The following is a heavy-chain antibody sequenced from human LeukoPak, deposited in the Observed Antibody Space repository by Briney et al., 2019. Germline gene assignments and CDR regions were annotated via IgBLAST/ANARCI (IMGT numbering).Heavy chain of an antibody. J-gene: IGHJ6*02. CDR3: AKDVRVGGGGMDV. V-gene: IGHV3-23*01. CDR1: GFTFSNYA. Sequence: GGSLRLSCAASGFTFSNYAMNWVRQAPGKGLEWVSLISGSGVNTYYADSVRGRFTISRDTSKNTVSLQMNSLRGEDTAVYYCAKDVRVGGGGMDVWGQGTPVTVSS. CDR2: ISGSGVNT. D-gene: IGHD1-26*01.